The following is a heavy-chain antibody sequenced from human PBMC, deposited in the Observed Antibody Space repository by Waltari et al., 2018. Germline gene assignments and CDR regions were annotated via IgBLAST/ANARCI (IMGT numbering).Heavy chain of an antibody. J-gene: IGHJ4*02. CDR1: GGSISSGGYY. V-gene: IGHV4-31*03. CDR2: IYYSGGT. D-gene: IGHD2-2*01. Sequence: QVQLQESGPGLVKPSQTLSLTCTVSGGSISSGGYYWSWIRQHPGKGLEWFGYIYYSGGTQSNPSRKSRVTISVDTSKNQFSLKLSSVTAADTAVYYCARGSEYQLLAYYFDYWGQGTLVTVSS. CDR3: ARGSEYQLLAYYFDY.